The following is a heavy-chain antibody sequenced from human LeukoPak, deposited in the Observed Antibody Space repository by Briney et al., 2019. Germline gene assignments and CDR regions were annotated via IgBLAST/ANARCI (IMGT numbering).Heavy chain of an antibody. CDR2: INPNSGDT. J-gene: IGHJ3*02. CDR1: GYTFTGYY. V-gene: IGHV1-2*02. D-gene: IGHD6-13*01. CDR3: ARGETEETGTRPDAFDI. Sequence: ASVKVSCQASGYTFTGYYMHWVRQAPGQGLEWMGWINPNSGDTKYAQKFQGRVTMTRDTSISTAYMELTRLSSDDSAVYYCARGETEETGTRPDAFDIWGQGTMVTVSS.